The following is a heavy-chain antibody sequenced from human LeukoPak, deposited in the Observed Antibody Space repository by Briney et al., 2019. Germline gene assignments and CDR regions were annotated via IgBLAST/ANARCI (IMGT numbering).Heavy chain of an antibody. Sequence: PSETLSLTCTVSGGSISSYHWSWIRQPAGKGLEWIGRIYTSGNTRHNPSLKSRVTLSVDTSKNQFSLKLSSVTAADTAEYYCAGEVPVDPYYFDYWGQGILVTVSS. V-gene: IGHV4-4*07. CDR3: AGEVPVDPYYFDY. CDR1: GGSISSYH. D-gene: IGHD2-2*01. J-gene: IGHJ4*02. CDR2: IYTSGNT.